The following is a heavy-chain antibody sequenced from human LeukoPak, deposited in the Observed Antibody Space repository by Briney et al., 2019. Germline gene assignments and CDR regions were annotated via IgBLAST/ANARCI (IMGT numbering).Heavy chain of an antibody. J-gene: IGHJ4*02. Sequence: SETLSLTCTVSGGSISSSSYYWGWIRQPPGTGLEWIGSIYYSGSTYYNPSLKSRVTISVDTSKNQFSLKLSSVTAADTAVYYCASRLTATFDYWGQGTLVTVSS. CDR1: GGSISSSSYY. CDR2: IYYSGST. CDR3: ASRLTATFDY. V-gene: IGHV4-39*01. D-gene: IGHD2-21*02.